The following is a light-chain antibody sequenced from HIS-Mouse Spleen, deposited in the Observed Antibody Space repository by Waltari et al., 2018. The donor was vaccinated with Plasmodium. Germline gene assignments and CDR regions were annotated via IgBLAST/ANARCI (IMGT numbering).Light chain of an antibody. Sequence: QSALTQPASVSGSPGQSITISCTGTSSDVGGYHYVSWYQQHPGKAPTLMIYDVSNRPSGVSNRFSGSKSGNTASLTISGLQAEDEADYYCSSYTSSSTWGFGGGTKLTVL. CDR2: DVS. CDR1: SSDVGGYHY. V-gene: IGLV2-14*03. CDR3: SSYTSSSTWG. J-gene: IGLJ2*01.